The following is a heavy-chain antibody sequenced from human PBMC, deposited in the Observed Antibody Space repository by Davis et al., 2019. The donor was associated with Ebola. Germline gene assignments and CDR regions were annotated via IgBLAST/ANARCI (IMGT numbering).Heavy chain of an antibody. V-gene: IGHV4-59*01. CDR3: ARQYCGAGSCSCEY. CDR2: IYYSGST. D-gene: IGHD2-15*01. CDR1: GGSISSYY. Sequence: GSLRLSCTVSGGSISSYYWSWIRQPPGKGLEWIGYIYYSGSTNYNPPLKSRVTISVDTSKNQFSLKLSSVTAADTAMYYCARQYCGAGSCSCEYWGQGALVTVSS. J-gene: IGHJ4*02.